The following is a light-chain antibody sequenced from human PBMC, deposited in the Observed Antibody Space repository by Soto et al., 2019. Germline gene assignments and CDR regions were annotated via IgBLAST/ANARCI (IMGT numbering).Light chain of an antibody. J-gene: IGKJ3*01. CDR2: GAS. CDR1: ESVNRVY. V-gene: IGKV3-20*01. Sequence: EIVLAQSPDTLSLSPGERATLSCRASESVNRVYLAWYQHKPGQALRLLIFGASERATGIPDRFSGSGSGTDFTLTISRLEPEDFAVYYCQQYVTPPFTFGPGTKVDI. CDR3: QQYVTPPFT.